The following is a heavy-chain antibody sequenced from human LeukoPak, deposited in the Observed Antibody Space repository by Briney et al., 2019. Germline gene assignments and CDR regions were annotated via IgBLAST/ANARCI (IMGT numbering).Heavy chain of an antibody. CDR1: GGSIGSGDYY. CDR3: ARGAVVNHYYYYYGMDV. Sequence: SQTLSLTCAVSGGSIGSGDYYWPWIRQHPGKGLEWIGYIYYSGSTYYNPSLKSRVTISVDTSKNQFSLKLNSVTAADTAVYYCARGAVVNHYYYYYGMDVWGQGTTVTVSS. J-gene: IGHJ6*02. CDR2: IYYSGST. D-gene: IGHD4-23*01. V-gene: IGHV4-31*11.